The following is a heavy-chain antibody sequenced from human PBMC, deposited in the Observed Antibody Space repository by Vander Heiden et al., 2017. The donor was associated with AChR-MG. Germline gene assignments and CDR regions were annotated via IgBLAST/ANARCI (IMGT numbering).Heavy chain of an antibody. D-gene: IGHD3-16*01. CDR3: SRDSEPRLQSKSTDYVSL. J-gene: IGHJ4*02. V-gene: IGHV3-53*01. CDR2: IDSGGSK. Sequence: VQLVESGGGLIQPGGSLRLSCAASGFPFSSHDMSWVRQAPGKGLEWVSVIDSGGSKYYSDSVKGGLTISRDNSKNTLYHQMNSLRAAETTVYYCSRDSEPRLQSKSTDYVSLWGQGTLVTVSS. CDR1: GFPFSSHD.